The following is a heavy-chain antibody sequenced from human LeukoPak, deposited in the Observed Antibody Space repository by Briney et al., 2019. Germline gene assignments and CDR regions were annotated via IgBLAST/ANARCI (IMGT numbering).Heavy chain of an antibody. Sequence: PGESLRLSCAASGFTFSWHGFHWVRQAPGKGPEWVAVIWVDGSKKYYADSVKGRFTFSRDNSKSTVYLQMDSLRAEDTAVYYCVVVLVPAAFWHFDVRGRGTLVTVSS. CDR1: GFTFSWHG. J-gene: IGHJ2*01. D-gene: IGHD2-2*01. CDR2: IWVDGSKK. V-gene: IGHV3-33*01. CDR3: VVVLVPAAFWHFDV.